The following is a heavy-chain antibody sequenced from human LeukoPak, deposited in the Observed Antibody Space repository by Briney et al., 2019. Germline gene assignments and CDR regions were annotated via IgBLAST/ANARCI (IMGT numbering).Heavy chain of an antibody. D-gene: IGHD3-9*01. CDR1: GFTFSNDW. J-gene: IGHJ4*02. CDR3: TTEDLRFDWLLSDRAFDY. CDR2: IKSKTDGGTT. V-gene: IGHV3-15*07. Sequence: GGSLRLSCAASGFTFSNDWMNWVRQAPGKGLEWVGRIKSKTDGGTTDYAAPVKGRFTISRDDSKNTLYLQMNSLKTEDTAVYYCTTEDLRFDWLLSDRAFDYWGQGTLVTVSS.